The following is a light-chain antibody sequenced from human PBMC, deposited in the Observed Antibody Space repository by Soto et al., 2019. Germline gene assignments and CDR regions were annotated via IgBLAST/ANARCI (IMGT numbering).Light chain of an antibody. CDR3: QQYNSYTGT. J-gene: IGKJ1*01. Sequence: DIKMTQSPSTLSASVGDRVTITCRASQSISSWLAWYQQKPGKAPKLLIYDASSLESGVPSRFSGSGSGTEFTLTISSLQPYDFATYYCQQYNSYTGTFGQGTKVEIK. CDR2: DAS. V-gene: IGKV1-5*01. CDR1: QSISSW.